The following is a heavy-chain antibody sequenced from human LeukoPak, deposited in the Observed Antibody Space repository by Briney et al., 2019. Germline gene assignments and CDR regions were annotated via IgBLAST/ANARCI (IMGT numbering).Heavy chain of an antibody. V-gene: IGHV1-2*02. Sequence: ASVKVSCKASGYTFTSYYMHWVRQAPGQGLEWMGCVNPNSGDTNYAQKFQGSVTMTRDTSISTVYMELSRLRSDDTAVYYCARASGSYWWFGSWGQGTLVTVSS. D-gene: IGHD1-26*01. CDR1: GYTFTSYY. J-gene: IGHJ5*01. CDR3: ARASGSYWWFGS. CDR2: VNPNSGDT.